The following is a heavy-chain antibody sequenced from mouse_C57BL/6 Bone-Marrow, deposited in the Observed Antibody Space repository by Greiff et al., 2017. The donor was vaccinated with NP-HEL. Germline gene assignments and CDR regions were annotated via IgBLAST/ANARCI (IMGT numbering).Heavy chain of an antibody. V-gene: IGHV1-76*01. CDR3: ARVTAQATCAY. D-gene: IGHD3-2*02. Sequence: QVQLQQSGAELVRPGASVKLSCKASGYTFTDYYINWVKQRPGQGLEWIARIYPGSGNTYYNEKFKGKATLTAEKSSSTAYMQLSSLTSEDSAVYFCARVTAQATCAYWGQGTLVTVSA. CDR1: GYTFTDYY. CDR2: IYPGSGNT. J-gene: IGHJ3*01.